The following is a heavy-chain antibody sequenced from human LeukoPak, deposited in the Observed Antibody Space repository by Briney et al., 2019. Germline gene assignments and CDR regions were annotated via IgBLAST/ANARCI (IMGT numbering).Heavy chain of an antibody. V-gene: IGHV4-59*01. Sequence: SETLSLTCTVSGGSISSYYWSWIRQPPGKGLEWIGYIYYSGSTNYNPSLKSRVTISVDTSKNQFSLKLSSVTAADTAVYYCARDTRAAGWYLDYWGQGTLVTVPS. CDR1: GGSISSYY. CDR2: IYYSGST. J-gene: IGHJ4*02. D-gene: IGHD6-19*01. CDR3: ARDTRAAGWYLDY.